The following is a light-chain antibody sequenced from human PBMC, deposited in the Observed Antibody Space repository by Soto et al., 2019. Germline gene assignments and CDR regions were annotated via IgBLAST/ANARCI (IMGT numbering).Light chain of an antibody. Sequence: IQMTQSPSYMSASVGDRVTITCRASQSISNYLNWYQQKPGKAPKLLMYAASSLQSGVPSRLGGSGSWTDFTLTISSLQPEDFATYYSQQSYSTPRTFGQGTKVEIK. CDR1: QSISNY. V-gene: IGKV1-39*01. J-gene: IGKJ1*01. CDR3: QQSYSTPRT. CDR2: AAS.